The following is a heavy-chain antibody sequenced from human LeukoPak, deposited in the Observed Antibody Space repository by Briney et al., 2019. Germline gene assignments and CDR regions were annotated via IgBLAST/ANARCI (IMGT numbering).Heavy chain of an antibody. V-gene: IGHV3-7*01. CDR2: IKQDGTEK. D-gene: IGHD6-19*01. CDR3: ARRSVAGSLDY. J-gene: IGHJ4*02. Sequence: GGSLRLSCAASGFTFATYWMSWVRQAPGKGLEWVANIKQDGTEKYYVDSVKGRFTISRDNAENSLYLQMNSLRAEDTAVYYCARRSVAGSLDYWGQGTLVTVSS. CDR1: GFTFATYW.